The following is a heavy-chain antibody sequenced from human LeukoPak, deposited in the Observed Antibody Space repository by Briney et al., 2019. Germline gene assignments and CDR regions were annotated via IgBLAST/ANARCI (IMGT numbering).Heavy chain of an antibody. CDR2: IYYSGGT. J-gene: IGHJ5*02. Sequence: SETLSLTCTVSGGSISSSSYYWGWIRQPPGKGLEWIGSIYYSGGTYYNPSLKSRVTISVDTSKNQFSLKLSSVTAADTAVYYCARILTIFGVVINLGWFDPWGQGTLVTVSS. CDR3: ARILTIFGVVINLGWFDP. V-gene: IGHV4-39*07. CDR1: GGSISSSSYY. D-gene: IGHD3-3*01.